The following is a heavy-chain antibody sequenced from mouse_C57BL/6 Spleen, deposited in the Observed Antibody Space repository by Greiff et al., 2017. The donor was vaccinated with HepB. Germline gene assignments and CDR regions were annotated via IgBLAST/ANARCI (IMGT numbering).Heavy chain of an antibody. CDR1: GFTFSDYG. V-gene: IGHV5-17*01. D-gene: IGHD2-4*01. CDR3: ARYDYDSPYWYFDV. CDR2: ISSGSSTI. J-gene: IGHJ1*03. Sequence: EVMLVESGGGLVKPGGSLKLSCAASGFTFSDYGMHWVRQAPEKGLEWVAYISSGSSTIYYADTVKGRFTISRDNAKNTLFLQMTSLRSEDTAMYYCARYDYDSPYWYFDVWGTGTTVTVSS.